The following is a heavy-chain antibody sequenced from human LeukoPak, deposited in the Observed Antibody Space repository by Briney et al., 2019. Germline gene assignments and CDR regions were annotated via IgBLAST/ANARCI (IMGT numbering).Heavy chain of an antibody. CDR2: ISSSGSTI. D-gene: IGHD4-17*01. Sequence: GGSLRLSCAASGFTFSSYEMNWVRQAPGKGLEWVSYISSSGSTIYYADSVKGRFTISRDNAKNSLYLQMNSLRAEDTAMYYCARVGAAVTTVDSWGQGTLVTVSS. V-gene: IGHV3-48*03. CDR3: ARVGAAVTTVDS. CDR1: GFTFSSYE. J-gene: IGHJ4*02.